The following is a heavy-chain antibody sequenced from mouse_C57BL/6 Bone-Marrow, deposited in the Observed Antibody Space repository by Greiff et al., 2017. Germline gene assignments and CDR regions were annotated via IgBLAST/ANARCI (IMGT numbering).Heavy chain of an antibody. CDR1: GFTFSDYY. CDR3: ARQGPHAMDY. J-gene: IGHJ4*01. CDR2: ISNGGGST. Sequence: EVQLVESGGGLVQPGGSLKLSCAASGFTFSDYYMYWVRQTPEKRLEWVAYISNGGGSTYYPDTVKGRFTISRDNAQNTLYLQMSRLKSEDTAMYYCARQGPHAMDYGGQGTSVTVSS. V-gene: IGHV5-12*01.